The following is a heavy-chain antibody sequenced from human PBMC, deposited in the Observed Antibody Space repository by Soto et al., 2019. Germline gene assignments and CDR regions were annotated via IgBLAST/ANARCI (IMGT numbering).Heavy chain of an antibody. Sequence: VSGPTLVNPTQTLTLTCTFSGFSLSTDDVGVGWIRQPPGKALDWLAVIYWDDDKRYSPSLKSRLTITKGTSKNQVLLTMTNMDPVDTATYFCARSKYSISSFDYWGQGALVTVSS. D-gene: IGHD6-6*01. CDR1: GFSLSTDDVG. V-gene: IGHV2-5*02. J-gene: IGHJ4*02. CDR2: IYWDDDK. CDR3: ARSKYSISSFDY.